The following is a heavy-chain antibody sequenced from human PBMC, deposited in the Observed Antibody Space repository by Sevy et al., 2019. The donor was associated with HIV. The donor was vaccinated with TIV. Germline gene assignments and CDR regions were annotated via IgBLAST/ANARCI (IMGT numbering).Heavy chain of an antibody. Sequence: GGSLRLSCAASGFTFSSYSMNWVRQAPGKGLEWVSPISSSSSYIYYADSVKGRFTISRDNAKNSLYLQMNSLRAEDTAVYYCARAWGIVGATSDRYYGMDVWGQGTTVTVSS. CDR1: GFTFSSYS. J-gene: IGHJ6*02. CDR3: ARAWGIVGATSDRYYGMDV. CDR2: ISSSSSYI. D-gene: IGHD1-26*01. V-gene: IGHV3-21*01.